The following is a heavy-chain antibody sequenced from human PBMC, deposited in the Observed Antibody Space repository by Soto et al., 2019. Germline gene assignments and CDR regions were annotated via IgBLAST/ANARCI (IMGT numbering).Heavy chain of an antibody. Sequence: SLGTPFPPCPVSGGSLSSSSYYLGWIRQPPGKGLEWIGSIYYSGSTYYNPSLKSRVTISVDTSKNQFSLKLSSVTAADTAVYYCARPWNGWFDPWAQGTLVTVSS. V-gene: IGHV4-39*01. J-gene: IGHJ5*02. D-gene: IGHD3-3*01. CDR1: GGSLSSSSYY. CDR2: IYYSGST. CDR3: ARPWNGWFDP.